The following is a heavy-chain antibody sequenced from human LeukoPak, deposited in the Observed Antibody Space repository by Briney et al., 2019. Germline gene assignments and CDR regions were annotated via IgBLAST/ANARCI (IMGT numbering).Heavy chain of an antibody. J-gene: IGHJ4*02. CDR2: IYHSGST. CDR1: GFTFSTYSM. CDR3: ASSVVVVAATLYYFDY. V-gene: IGHV4-4*02. D-gene: IGHD2-15*01. Sequence: GSLRLSCAASGFTFSTYSMNWVRQPPGKGLEWIGEIYHSGSTNYNPSLKSRLTISVDKSKDQFSLKLSSVTAADTAVYYCASSVVVVAATLYYFDYWGQGTLVTVSS.